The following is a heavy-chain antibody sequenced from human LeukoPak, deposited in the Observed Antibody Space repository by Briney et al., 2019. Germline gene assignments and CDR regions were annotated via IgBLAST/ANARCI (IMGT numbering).Heavy chain of an antibody. CDR2: IYYSGST. CDR3: ARMCSFTMVRGVMNPYGMDV. J-gene: IGHJ6*02. D-gene: IGHD3-10*01. CDR1: GGSISSYY. Sequence: SETLSLTCTVSGGSISSYYWSWIRQPPGKGLEWIGYIYYSGSTNYNPSPKSRVTISVDTSKNRFSLKLSSVTAADTAVYYCARMCSFTMVRGVMNPYGMDVWGQGTTVTVSS. V-gene: IGHV4-59*01.